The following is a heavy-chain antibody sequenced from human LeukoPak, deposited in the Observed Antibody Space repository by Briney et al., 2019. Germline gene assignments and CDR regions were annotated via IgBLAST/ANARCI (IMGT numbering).Heavy chain of an antibody. V-gene: IGHV1-8*01. CDR2: MNPNSGNT. CDR3: ARDSNRLTYYDFWSGYPRRRWFDP. J-gene: IGHJ5*02. D-gene: IGHD3-3*01. Sequence: ASVKVSCKASGYTFTSYDINWVRQATGQGLKWMGWMNPNSGNTGYAQKFQGRVTMTRNTSISTAYMELSSLRSEDTAVYYCARDSNRLTYYDFWSGYPRRRWFDPWGQGTLVTVSS. CDR1: GYTFTSYD.